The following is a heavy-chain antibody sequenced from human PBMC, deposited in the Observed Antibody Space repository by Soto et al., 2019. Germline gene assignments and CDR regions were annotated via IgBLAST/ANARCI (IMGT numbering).Heavy chain of an antibody. CDR1: GFSFSSYA. V-gene: IGHV3-30-3*01. CDR2: ISHDGINK. Sequence: QVRLVESGGGVVQPGRSLRLSCTASGFSFSSYAMYWFRQPPGKGLEWVAVISHDGINKHYADSVKGRVTVSRDNSNHALDLQLNRLRDEETAMYYCARDMYSSDYFVKWFEPWGQGTLVTVSS. J-gene: IGHJ5*02. CDR3: ARDMYSSDYFVKWFEP. D-gene: IGHD6-19*01.